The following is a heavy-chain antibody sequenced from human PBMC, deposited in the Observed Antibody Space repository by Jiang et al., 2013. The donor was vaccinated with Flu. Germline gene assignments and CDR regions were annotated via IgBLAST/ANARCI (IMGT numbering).Heavy chain of an antibody. D-gene: IGHD6-19*01. CDR3: ARDRGKGAVALGEFDY. CDR2: IIPIFGTA. Sequence: SSYAISWVRQAPGQGLEWMGGIIPIFGTANYAQKFQGRVTITADESTSTAYMELSSLRSEDTAVYYCARDRGKGAVALGEFDYWGQGTLVTVSS. J-gene: IGHJ4*02. CDR1: SSYA. V-gene: IGHV1-69*01.